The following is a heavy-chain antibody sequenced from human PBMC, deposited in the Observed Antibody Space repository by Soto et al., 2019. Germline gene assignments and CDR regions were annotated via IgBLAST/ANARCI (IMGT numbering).Heavy chain of an antibody. V-gene: IGHV1-69*13. J-gene: IGHJ4*02. CDR2: IIPIFGTA. D-gene: IGHD3-3*01. CDR3: ATYYDFWSGYSY. Sequence: ASVKVSCKASGGTFSSYAISWVRQAPGQGLEWMGGIIPIFGTATYAQKFQGRVTITADESTSTAYMELSSLRSEDTAVYYCATYYDFWSGYSYWGQGTLVTVSS. CDR1: GGTFSSYA.